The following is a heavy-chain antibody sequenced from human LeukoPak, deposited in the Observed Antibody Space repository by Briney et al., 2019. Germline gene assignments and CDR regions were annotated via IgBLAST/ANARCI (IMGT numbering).Heavy chain of an antibody. CDR3: ARDDYYDSSGYIY. CDR1: GFTFSSYF. D-gene: IGHD3-22*01. J-gene: IGHJ4*02. CDR2: ISRSGDST. Sequence: GGSLRLSCAASGFTFSSYFMTWVRQAPGKGLEWVSTISRSGDSTYYADSVKGRFTISRDNSKNTLYLQMNSLRAEDTAVYYCARDDYYDSSGYIYWGQGTLVTVSS. V-gene: IGHV3-23*01.